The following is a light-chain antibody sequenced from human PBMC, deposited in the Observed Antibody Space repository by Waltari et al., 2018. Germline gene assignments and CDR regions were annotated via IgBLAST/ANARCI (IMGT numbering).Light chain of an antibody. CDR3: CSSNEGHTHV. CDR1: LGTSNL. J-gene: IGLJ1*01. V-gene: IGLV2-23*01. CDR2: HSS. Sequence: QSALTQPASASGTPGQSVTITCTGALGTSNLVSWYQQLPGTVPKLILYHSSDRPAGTSLRFSGSLSGNPASLTISGLQSEDEADYYCCSSNEGHTHVFGTGTRVTVL.